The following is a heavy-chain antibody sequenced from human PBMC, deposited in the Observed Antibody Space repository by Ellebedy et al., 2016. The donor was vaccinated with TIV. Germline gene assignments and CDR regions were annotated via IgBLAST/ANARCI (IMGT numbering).Heavy chain of an antibody. V-gene: IGHV3-21*01. D-gene: IGHD4-23*01. Sequence: PGGSLRLSCAASGFIFSDYPMNWVRQAPGKGPEWVSAISSSSRSIYYADSVKGRFVISRDNGKNSLFLQMNSLRDEDTAVYYCVREDDTETVTPDYWGQGTQVTVSS. CDR2: ISSSSRSI. CDR1: GFIFSDYP. J-gene: IGHJ4*02. CDR3: VREDDTETVTPDY.